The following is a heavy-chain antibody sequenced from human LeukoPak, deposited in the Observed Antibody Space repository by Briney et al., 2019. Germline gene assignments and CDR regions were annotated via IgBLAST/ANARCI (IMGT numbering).Heavy chain of an antibody. J-gene: IGHJ5*02. D-gene: IGHD6-19*01. CDR1: GFSFSAYA. CDR3: AKGSGSGWYGWFAP. CDR2: IEASGGAT. Sequence: PGESLRLSCAASGFSFSAYAMYWVRQAPGKGLEWVSSIEASGGATYYADSVKGRFTISRDNPKNTFYLQMNSLRADDTAVYYCAKGSGSGWYGWFAPWGQGTLVTVSS. V-gene: IGHV3-23*01.